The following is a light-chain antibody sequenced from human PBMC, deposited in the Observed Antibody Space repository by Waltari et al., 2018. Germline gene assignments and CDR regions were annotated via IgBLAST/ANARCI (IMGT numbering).Light chain of an antibody. CDR2: DAS. Sequence: EIVLTQSPATLSLSPGERATLSCRASQSISSYLAWYQQKPGQAPRLLIYDASTRATRIPARFSGSGSVTDFTLTISSLEPEDFALYYCQQRSTSFTFGPGTRVDVK. CDR1: QSISSY. J-gene: IGKJ3*01. V-gene: IGKV3-11*01. CDR3: QQRSTSFT.